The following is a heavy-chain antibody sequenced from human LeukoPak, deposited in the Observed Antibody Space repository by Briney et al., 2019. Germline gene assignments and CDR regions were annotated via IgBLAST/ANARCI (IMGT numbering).Heavy chain of an antibody. J-gene: IGHJ4*02. Sequence: SQTLSLTCAISGDSVSSNSAAWNWLRQSPSRGLEWLGRTYYRSKWYNDYAVSVKSRITINPDTSKNQFSLQLNSVTPEDTAVYYCARDRDEQQLVPLDYWGQGTLVTVSS. V-gene: IGHV6-1*01. D-gene: IGHD6-13*01. CDR2: TYYRSKWYN. CDR1: GDSVSSNSAA. CDR3: ARDRDEQQLVPLDY.